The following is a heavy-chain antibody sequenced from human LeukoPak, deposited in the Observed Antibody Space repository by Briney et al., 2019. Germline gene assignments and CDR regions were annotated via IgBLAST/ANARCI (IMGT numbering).Heavy chain of an antibody. D-gene: IGHD5-12*01. J-gene: IGHJ4*02. CDR2: INPNSGGT. V-gene: IGHV1-2*02. CDR3: ARVAGSGYDYNY. Sequence: ASVKVSCKASGYTFTSYDINWVRQAPGQGLEWMGWINPNSGGTNYAQKFQGRVTMTRDTSISTAYMELSRLRSDDTAVYYCARVAGSGYDYNYWGQGTLVTVSS. CDR1: GYTFTSYD.